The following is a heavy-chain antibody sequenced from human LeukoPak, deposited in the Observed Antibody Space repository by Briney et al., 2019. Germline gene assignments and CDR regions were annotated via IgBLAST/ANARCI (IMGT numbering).Heavy chain of an antibody. CDR3: AKDIDTGLAFGMDV. V-gene: IGHV3-9*01. Sequence: GGSLRLSCAASGFTFDDYAMHWVRQAPGKGLEWVSGISWDSSNRGYADSVKGRFTISRDNAKNSLYMQMNSLRAEDTALYYCAKDIDTGLAFGMDVWGQGTTVTVSS. D-gene: IGHD5-18*01. J-gene: IGHJ6*02. CDR1: GFTFDDYA. CDR2: ISWDSSNR.